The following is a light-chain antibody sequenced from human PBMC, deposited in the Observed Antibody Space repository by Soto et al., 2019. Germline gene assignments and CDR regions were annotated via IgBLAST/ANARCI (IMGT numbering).Light chain of an antibody. J-gene: IGKJ2*01. CDR1: QSVSIW. Sequence: DIQMTQSPSTLSASVGDRVTITCRASQSVSIWLAWYQQKPGKAPRLLIYDAASLKTGVPSRFSGSGSGTDFTLTISRLEAEDSAVYYCQHYGSSPPYTFGQGTKLKIK. V-gene: IGKV1-5*01. CDR3: QHYGSSPPYT. CDR2: DAA.